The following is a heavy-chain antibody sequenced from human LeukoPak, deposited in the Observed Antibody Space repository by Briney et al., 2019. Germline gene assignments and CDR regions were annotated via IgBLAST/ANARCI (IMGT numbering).Heavy chain of an antibody. Sequence: PSETLSLTCTVSGDSISTSNSYWGWIRQPPGKGLEWIGSIYYSGNTYYNASVKSRVTISVDTSKNQFSLKLSSVTAADTAVYYCARAPPPIVGATPYYMDVWGKGTTVTVSS. CDR3: ARAPPPIVGATPYYMDV. V-gene: IGHV4-39*07. CDR1: GDSISTSNSY. D-gene: IGHD1-26*01. J-gene: IGHJ6*03. CDR2: IYYSGNT.